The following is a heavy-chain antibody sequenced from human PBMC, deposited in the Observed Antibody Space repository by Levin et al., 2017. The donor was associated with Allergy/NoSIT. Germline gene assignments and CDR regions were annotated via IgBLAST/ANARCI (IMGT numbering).Heavy chain of an antibody. CDR1: GFTFDDYA. V-gene: IGHV3-9*01. Sequence: SLKISCAASGFTFDDYAMHWVRQAPGKGLEWVSGISWNSGSIGYADSVKGRFTISRDNAKNSLYLQMNSLRAEDTALYYCAKDIQSSSGLVYYYGMDVWGQGTTVTVSS. D-gene: IGHD6-6*01. CDR3: AKDIQSSSGLVYYYGMDV. J-gene: IGHJ6*02. CDR2: ISWNSGSI.